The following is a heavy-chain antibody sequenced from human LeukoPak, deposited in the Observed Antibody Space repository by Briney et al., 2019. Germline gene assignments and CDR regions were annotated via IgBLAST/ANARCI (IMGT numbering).Heavy chain of an antibody. CDR1: GYSFISYW. D-gene: IGHD2-8*01. J-gene: IGHJ4*02. CDR2: IYPGDSDT. Sequence: GASLQISRKGSGYSFISYWIVCVRQRPGKSLEWMGIIYPGDSDTRYSPSFQGQVTISADKSISTAYLQWSSLKASDTAMYYCARHAGYCSNGVCFVDYWGQGTLVTVSS. V-gene: IGHV5-51*01. CDR3: ARHAGYCSNGVCFVDY.